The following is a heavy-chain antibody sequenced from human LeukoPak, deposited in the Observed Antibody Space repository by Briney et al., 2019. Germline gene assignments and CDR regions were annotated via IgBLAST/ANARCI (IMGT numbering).Heavy chain of an antibody. CDR1: GFTFSSYS. J-gene: IGHJ4*02. Sequence: PGGSLRLSCAASGFTFSSYSMNWVRQAPGKGLEWVSSISSSSSYIYYADSVKGRFTISRDNAKNSLYLQMNSPRAEDTAVYYCARDQLGYGDYQIDYWGQGTLVTVSS. CDR3: ARDQLGYGDYQIDY. V-gene: IGHV3-21*01. D-gene: IGHD4-17*01. CDR2: ISSSSSYI.